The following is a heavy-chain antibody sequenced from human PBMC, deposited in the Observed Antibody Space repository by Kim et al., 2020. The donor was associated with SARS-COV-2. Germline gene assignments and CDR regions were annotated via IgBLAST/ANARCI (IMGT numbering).Heavy chain of an antibody. CDR3: AREIVLMVYAIGAWDYGMDV. D-gene: IGHD2-8*01. J-gene: IGHJ6*02. V-gene: IGHV1-69*13. CDR2: IIPIFGTA. Sequence: SVKVSCKASGGTFSSYAISWVRQAPGQGLEWMGGIIPIFGTANYAQKFQGRVTITADESTSTAYMELSSLRSEDTAVYYCAREIVLMVYAIGAWDYGMDVWGQGTTVTVSS. CDR1: GGTFSSYA.